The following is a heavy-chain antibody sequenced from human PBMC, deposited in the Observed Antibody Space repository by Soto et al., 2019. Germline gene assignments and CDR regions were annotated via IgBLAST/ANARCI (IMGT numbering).Heavy chain of an antibody. CDR1: GGSISSGGYY. Sequence: SETLSLTCTVSGGSISSGGYYWSWIRQHPGKGLEWIGYIYYSGSTYYNPSLKSRVTISVDTSKNQFSLKLSSVTAADTAVYYCARWARVDYYDSSGYYDYWGQGTLVTVSS. J-gene: IGHJ4*02. CDR2: IYYSGST. V-gene: IGHV4-31*03. CDR3: ARWARVDYYDSSGYYDY. D-gene: IGHD3-22*01.